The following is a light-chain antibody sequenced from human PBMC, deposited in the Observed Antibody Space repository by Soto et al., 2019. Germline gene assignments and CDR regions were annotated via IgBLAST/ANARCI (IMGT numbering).Light chain of an antibody. V-gene: IGKV1-5*03. Sequence: DIQRTQSTSTLSGSVGDRVTITCRSSQTISSWLAWYQQKPGKAPKLLIYKASTLKSGVPSRFSGSGSGTEFTLTISSLQPDDFATYYCQHYNSYSEAFGQGTNV. CDR2: KAS. J-gene: IGKJ1*01. CDR1: QTISSW. CDR3: QHYNSYSEA.